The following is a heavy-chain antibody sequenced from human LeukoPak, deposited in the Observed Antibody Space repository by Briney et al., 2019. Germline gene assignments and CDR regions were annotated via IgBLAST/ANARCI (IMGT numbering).Heavy chain of an antibody. Sequence: GGSLRLSCAASGFPFSSYWMNWVRQTPGKGLEWVANIKQDGSKKYYLDPVEGRFTISRDNAKNSLYLQMNSLTADDTGVYYCARWIGGFDYWGQGTLVTVSS. CDR1: GFPFSSYW. D-gene: IGHD3-10*01. V-gene: IGHV3-7*01. J-gene: IGHJ4*02. CDR3: ARWIGGFDY. CDR2: IKQDGSKK.